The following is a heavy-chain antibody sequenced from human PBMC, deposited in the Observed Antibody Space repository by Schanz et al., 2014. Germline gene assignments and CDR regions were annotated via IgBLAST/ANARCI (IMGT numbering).Heavy chain of an antibody. CDR3: AKSQGSSFDS. J-gene: IGHJ4*02. CDR1: GFTFSIYA. D-gene: IGHD6-13*01. Sequence: VQLLESGGGLVQPGGSLRLSCSASGFTFSIYAMHWVRQAPGKGLEWISYITYNGGTIYYADSVKGRFTISRDNSKNTLYLQMNSLRAEDTAVYYCAKSQGSSFDSWGQGTLVTVSA. V-gene: IGHV3-64*04. CDR2: ITYNGGTI.